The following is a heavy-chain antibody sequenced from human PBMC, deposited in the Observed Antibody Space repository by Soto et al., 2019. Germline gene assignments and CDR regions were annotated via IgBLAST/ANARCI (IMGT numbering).Heavy chain of an antibody. V-gene: IGHV3-49*03. J-gene: IGHJ6*02. Sequence: GGSLRLACTASGFTFGDYAMSWFRQAPGKGLEWVGFIRSKAYGGTTEYAAAVKGRFTISRDDSKSIAYLQTNSLKTEDTAVYYCTRDQQGILAAAGTIGYYYYGMDVWGQGTTVTVSS. D-gene: IGHD6-13*01. CDR1: GFTFGDYA. CDR2: IRSKAYGGTT. CDR3: TRDQQGILAAAGTIGYYYYGMDV.